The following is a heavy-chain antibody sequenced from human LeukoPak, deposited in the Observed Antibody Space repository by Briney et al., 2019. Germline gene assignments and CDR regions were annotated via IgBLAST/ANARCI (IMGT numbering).Heavy chain of an antibody. V-gene: IGHV3-23*01. Sequence: PGGSLRLSCAACGLRFSRFAVSWPPEGPARGLECVPTIRGNGETFYADSVKGRFSLSSYSSRNTVYFQLNNLKIEGTAIYYWAKASWVSSTDAVRWGQGTLVTVSS. D-gene: IGHD3-16*01. CDR2: IRGNGET. CDR3: AKASWVSSTDAVR. J-gene: IGHJ4*02. CDR1: GLRFSRFA.